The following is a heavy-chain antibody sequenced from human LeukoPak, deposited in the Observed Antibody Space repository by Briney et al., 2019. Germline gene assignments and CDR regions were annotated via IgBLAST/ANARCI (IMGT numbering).Heavy chain of an antibody. CDR2: IGTNEART. CDR3: AKDLDSTDLYDNAD. V-gene: IGHV3-23*01. CDR1: GFTFSRYA. Sequence: AGGSLRLSCVASGFTFSRYAMNWVRQTPGKRLEWVSLIGTNEARTHYADSVKGRFTISRDNSKNTLFLQTHSVRAEDTAVYYCAKDLDSTDLYDNADWGQGTLVTVSS. D-gene: IGHD2/OR15-2a*01. J-gene: IGHJ1*01.